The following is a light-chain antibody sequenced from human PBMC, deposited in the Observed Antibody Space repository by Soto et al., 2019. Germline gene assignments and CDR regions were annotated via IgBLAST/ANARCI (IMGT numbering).Light chain of an antibody. CDR3: SSYASSSTYV. CDR2: EVS. CDR1: SSDGGGYNY. J-gene: IGLJ1*01. V-gene: IGLV2-14*01. Sequence: QSSLTQPASVSGSPGQTITISCTGTSSDGGGYNYVSWYQQHPGKAPKLMSYEVSDRPSGVSNRFSGSKSGNTASLTISGLQAEDEADYYCSSYASSSTYVFGTGTKVTVL.